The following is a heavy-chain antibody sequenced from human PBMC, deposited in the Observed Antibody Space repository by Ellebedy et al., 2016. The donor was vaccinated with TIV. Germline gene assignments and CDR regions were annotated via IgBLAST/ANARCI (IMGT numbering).Heavy chain of an antibody. Sequence: GESLKISCAAWGFSFSNFWMSWVRQAPGKGLEWVAHIKTDGSETYYVDSVKGRFTISRDNAKNTLYLQMNSLRAEDTALYYCARNRYCSGGDCYALGYWGQGTLVTVSS. V-gene: IGHV3-7*01. D-gene: IGHD2-15*01. CDR2: IKTDGSET. CDR1: GFSFSNFW. CDR3: ARNRYCSGGDCYALGY. J-gene: IGHJ4*02.